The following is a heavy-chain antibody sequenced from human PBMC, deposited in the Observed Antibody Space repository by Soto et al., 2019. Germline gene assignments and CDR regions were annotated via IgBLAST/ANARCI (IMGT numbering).Heavy chain of an antibody. Sequence: EVQLLESGGGLGQPGGSLRLSWAASGFTFSNVVMSWVRQAPGKGLEWVSALSGGASSTYYADSVSGRVTTARDNSRNALYLQMDSLRAEDTAVYFCAEGYASARPYYFDYWGQGISVTVSS. CDR1: GFTFSNVV. D-gene: IGHD6-6*01. CDR2: LSGGASST. CDR3: AEGYASARPYYFDY. J-gene: IGHJ4*02. V-gene: IGHV3-23*01.